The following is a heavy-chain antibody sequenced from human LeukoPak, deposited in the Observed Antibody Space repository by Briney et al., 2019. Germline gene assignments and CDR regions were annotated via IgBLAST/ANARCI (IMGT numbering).Heavy chain of an antibody. Sequence: ASVKVSCKASGYTFSSYGITWVRQAPGQGLEWMGWISGYNDNTNYAQKLRGRVTMTTDTSTSTAYMELRSLRSDDTAVYYCARGSAVVTEGDWYFDLWGRGTLVTVSS. CDR1: GYTFSSYG. V-gene: IGHV1-18*01. CDR2: ISGYNDNT. J-gene: IGHJ2*01. CDR3: ARGSAVVTEGDWYFDL. D-gene: IGHD4-23*01.